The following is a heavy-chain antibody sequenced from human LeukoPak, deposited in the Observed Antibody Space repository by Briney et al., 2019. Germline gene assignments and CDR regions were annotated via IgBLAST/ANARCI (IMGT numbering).Heavy chain of an antibody. CDR1: GGTFSSYS. Sequence: SESLSLTCAASGGTFSSYSWSWIRQPPGKGLEWIGYISYSGSTNYNPALKSRVNISVDASKNQFSLKLSSVTAADTAVYYCAIQPLTQNAFDIWGQGTMVTGSS. V-gene: IGHV4-59*08. CDR3: AIQPLTQNAFDI. J-gene: IGHJ3*02. CDR2: ISYSGST.